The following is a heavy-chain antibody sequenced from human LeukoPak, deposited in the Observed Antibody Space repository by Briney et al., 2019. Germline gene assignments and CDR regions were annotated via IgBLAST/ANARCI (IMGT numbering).Heavy chain of an antibody. J-gene: IGHJ4*02. CDR2: IYTSGST. CDR1: GGSISSGSYY. D-gene: IGHD6-13*01. Sequence: SQTLSLTCTVSGGSISSGSYYWSWIRQPAGKGLEWIGRIYTSGSTNYNPSLKSRVTISVDTSKNQFSLKLSSVTAADTAVYYCARAQAGVQFDYWGQGTLVTVSS. CDR3: ARAQAGVQFDY. V-gene: IGHV4-61*02.